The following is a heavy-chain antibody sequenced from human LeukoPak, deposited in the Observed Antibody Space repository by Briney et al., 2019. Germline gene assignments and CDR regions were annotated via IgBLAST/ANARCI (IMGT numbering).Heavy chain of an antibody. J-gene: IGHJ5*02. CDR3: ARVLKSSTPGDRFRGNWFDP. Sequence: SETLSLTCTVSGVSISSGGYYWSWLRQHPGKGLEWIGYIYYSGSTYYNPSLKSRVTISVDTSKNQFSLKLSSVTAADTAVYYRARVLKSSTPGDRFRGNWFDPWGQGTLVTVSS. V-gene: IGHV4-31*03. CDR1: GVSISSGGYY. CDR2: IYYSGST. D-gene: IGHD6-13*01.